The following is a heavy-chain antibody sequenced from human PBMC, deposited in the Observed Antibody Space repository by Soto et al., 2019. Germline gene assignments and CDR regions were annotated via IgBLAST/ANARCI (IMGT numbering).Heavy chain of an antibody. V-gene: IGHV1-69*12. CDR3: ASDGRFGELSGGSFDY. CDR2: IIPIFGTA. Sequence: QVQLVQSGAEVKKPGSSVKVSCKASGGTFSSYAISWVRQAPGQGLEWMGGIIPIFGTANYAQKFQGRVTIPADESTSTAYMELSSLRSEDRAVYYCASDGRFGELSGGSFDYWGQGTLVTVSS. CDR1: GGTFSSYA. D-gene: IGHD3-10*01. J-gene: IGHJ4*02.